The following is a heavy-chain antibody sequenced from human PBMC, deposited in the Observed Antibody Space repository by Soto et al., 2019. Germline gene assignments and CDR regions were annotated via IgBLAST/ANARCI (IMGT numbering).Heavy chain of an antibody. D-gene: IGHD2-15*01. V-gene: IGHV4-31*03. CDR1: GDPLNIGGYY. CDR2: IYHTGKT. Sequence: QVQLQESGPGLVKPSQTLSLTCIVSGDPLNIGGYYWTWIRHHPGKGLEWMGYIYHTGKTYYNPSLESRLSMSVDMSKNQFSLKLTSVTAADTAVYYCARDGSSTANWIDPWGQGTLVTVSS. CDR3: ARDGSSTANWIDP. J-gene: IGHJ5*02.